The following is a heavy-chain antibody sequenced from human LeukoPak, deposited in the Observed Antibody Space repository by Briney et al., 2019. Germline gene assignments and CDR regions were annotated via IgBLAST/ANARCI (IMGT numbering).Heavy chain of an antibody. D-gene: IGHD5/OR15-5a*01. Sequence: SETLSLTCTVSGGSISSYYWSWIRQPAGKGLEWIGRIYTSGSTNYNPSLKSRVTISMDTSKSQFSLRLTSVTAADTAVYYCARQRVYKSSLDPWGQGTLVTVSS. CDR3: ARQRVYKSSLDP. J-gene: IGHJ5*02. CDR1: GGSISSYY. V-gene: IGHV4-4*07. CDR2: IYTSGST.